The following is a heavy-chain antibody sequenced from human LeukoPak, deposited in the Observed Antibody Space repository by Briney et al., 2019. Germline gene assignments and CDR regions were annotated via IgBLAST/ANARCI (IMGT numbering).Heavy chain of an antibody. Sequence: PSETLSLTCTVYGGSFSGYYWSWIRQPPGKGLEWIGEINHSGSTNYNPSLKSRVTISVDTSKNQFSLKLSSVTAADTAVYYCARRGRGRGYWGQGTLVTVSS. J-gene: IGHJ4*02. CDR1: GGSFSGYY. CDR2: INHSGST. CDR3: ARRGRGRGY. D-gene: IGHD1-26*01. V-gene: IGHV4-34*01.